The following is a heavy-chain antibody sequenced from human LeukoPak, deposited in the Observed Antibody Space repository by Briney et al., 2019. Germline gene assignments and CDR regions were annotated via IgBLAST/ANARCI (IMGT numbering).Heavy chain of an antibody. CDR1: GGSISSGDYY. Sequence: SETLSLTCTVSGGSISSGDYYWSWIRQPPGKGLEWIGYIYYSGSTYYNPSLKSRVTISVDTFKNQFSLKLSSVTAADTAVYYCARERQSYYYDSSGYYYDYWGQGTLVTVSS. CDR3: ARERQSYYYDSSGYYYDY. D-gene: IGHD3-22*01. V-gene: IGHV4-30-4*01. CDR2: IYYSGST. J-gene: IGHJ4*02.